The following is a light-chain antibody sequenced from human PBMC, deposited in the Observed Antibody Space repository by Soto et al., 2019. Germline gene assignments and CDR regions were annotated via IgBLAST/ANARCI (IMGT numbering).Light chain of an antibody. CDR3: QQYNSYSWT. CDR2: DAS. V-gene: IGKV1-5*01. Sequence: DIQMTQSPSTLSASVGDRVTITCRASQGISSWLAWYQQKPGKAPKLLIYDASSLESGVPSRFSGSGSGTEFTLTISSLQPDDFATYYCQQYNSYSWTFGQGSKVDIK. J-gene: IGKJ1*01. CDR1: QGISSW.